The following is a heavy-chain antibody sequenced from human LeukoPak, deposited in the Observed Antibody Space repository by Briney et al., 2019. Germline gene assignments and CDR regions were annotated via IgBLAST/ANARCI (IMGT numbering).Heavy chain of an antibody. D-gene: IGHD3-16*02. CDR1: GGSILSTNY. CDR2: IHYSGPT. Sequence: SETLSLTCTVSGGSILSTNYWAWIRQPPGKGLEWIGSIHYSGPTYNNPSLKSRVTISIDTSKSQFSLKLSSVTAADTAVYYCARLSSDYVWGSYRPNGFDYWGQGTLVTVSS. CDR3: ARLSSDYVWGSYRPNGFDY. J-gene: IGHJ4*02. V-gene: IGHV4-39*07.